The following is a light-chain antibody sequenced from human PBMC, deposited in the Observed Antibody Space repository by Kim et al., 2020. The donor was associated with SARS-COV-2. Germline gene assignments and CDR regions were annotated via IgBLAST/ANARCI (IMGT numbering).Light chain of an antibody. J-gene: IGLJ2*01. CDR3: QVWDSSSAHPV. CDR1: NIGSKS. Sequence: SYEMTQPPSVSVAPGKTARITCGGNNIGSKSVHWYQQKPGQAPVLVIYYDSDRPSGIPERFSGSNSGNTATLTISRVEAGDDADYYCQVWDSSSAHPVFG. CDR2: YDS. V-gene: IGLV3-21*04.